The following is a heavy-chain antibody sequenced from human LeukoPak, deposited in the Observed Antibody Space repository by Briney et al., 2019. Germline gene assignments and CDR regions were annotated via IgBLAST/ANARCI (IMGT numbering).Heavy chain of an antibody. D-gene: IGHD2-21*02. CDR1: GFTFSTYW. CDR2: INQDASKI. J-gene: IGHJ4*02. Sequence: PGGSLRLSCVASGFTFSTYWMNWYRQAPGKGLEWVGNINQDASKINYVDSVRGRFTISRDNAKNSLHLQMNSLRAEDTAVYYCATDRDNSDWQKRFDSWGQGTLVTVSS. V-gene: IGHV3-7*01. CDR3: ATDRDNSDWQKRFDS.